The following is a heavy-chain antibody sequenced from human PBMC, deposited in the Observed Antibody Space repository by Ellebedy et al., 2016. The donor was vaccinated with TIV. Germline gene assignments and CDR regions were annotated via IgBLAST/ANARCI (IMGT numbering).Heavy chain of an antibody. V-gene: IGHV1-69*13. CDR3: ARGGTMVRGVRGDNWFDP. J-gene: IGHJ5*02. CDR2: IIPIFGTA. CDR1: SGTFSSYA. D-gene: IGHD3-10*01. Sequence: SVKVSXKASSGTFSSYAISWVRQAPGQGLEWMGGIIPIFGTANYAQKFQGRVTITADESTSTAYMELGSLRSDDTAVYYCARGGTMVRGVRGDNWFDPWGQGTLVTVSS.